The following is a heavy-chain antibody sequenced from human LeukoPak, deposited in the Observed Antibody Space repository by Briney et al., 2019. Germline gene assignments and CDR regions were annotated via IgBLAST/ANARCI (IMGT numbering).Heavy chain of an antibody. Sequence: ASVKVSCKASGYTFTSYGVSWVRQAPGQGLEWMGWISGYNGNTKYAQKVQGRVTMTTDTSTDTAYMELRSLRSDDTAVYYCAGGYSYGSDYYYGMDVWGQGTTVTVSS. V-gene: IGHV1-18*01. CDR3: AGGYSYGSDYYYGMDV. CDR1: GYTFTSYG. CDR2: ISGYNGNT. J-gene: IGHJ6*02. D-gene: IGHD5-18*01.